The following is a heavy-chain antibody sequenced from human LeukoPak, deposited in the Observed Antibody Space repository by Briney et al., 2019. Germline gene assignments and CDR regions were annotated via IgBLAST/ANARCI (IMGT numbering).Heavy chain of an antibody. Sequence: PGGSLRLSCAASGFTFSSYAMSWVRQAPGKGLEWVSAISGSGGSTYYADSVKGRFTISRDNSKNTLYLQMNSLRAEDTAVYYCAKDAVEQWLVPYYYYGMDVWGQGTTVIVSS. V-gene: IGHV3-23*01. CDR1: GFTFSSYA. CDR2: ISGSGGST. CDR3: AKDAVEQWLVPYYYYGMDV. D-gene: IGHD6-19*01. J-gene: IGHJ6*02.